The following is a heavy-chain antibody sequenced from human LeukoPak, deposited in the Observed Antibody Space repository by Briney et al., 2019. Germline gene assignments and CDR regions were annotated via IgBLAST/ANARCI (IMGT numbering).Heavy chain of an antibody. CDR2: ISDAGGST. CDR1: GFTLSSNV. Sequence: GGSLRLSCVASGFTLSSNVMSWVRQAPGKGLKWVSAISDAGGSTNYADSVRGRFTISRDNSKNTLYLQMSRLRAEDTAVYFCARLSVGGDGPFDNWGQGTLVTVSS. CDR3: ARLSVGGDGPFDN. D-gene: IGHD2-21*02. J-gene: IGHJ4*02. V-gene: IGHV3-23*01.